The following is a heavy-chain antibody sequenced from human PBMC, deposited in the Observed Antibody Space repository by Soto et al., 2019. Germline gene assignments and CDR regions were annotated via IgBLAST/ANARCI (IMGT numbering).Heavy chain of an antibody. J-gene: IGHJ6*02. CDR1: GFTFSGSA. D-gene: IGHD5-18*01. CDR2: IRSKANSYAT. Sequence: EVQLVESGGGLVQPGGSLKLSCAASGFTFSGSAMHWVRQASGKGLEWVGRIRSKANSYATAYAASVKGRFTISRDDSKNTAYLQMNSLKTEDTAVYYCTNPQLYCGMDVWGQGTTVTVSS. CDR3: TNPQLYCGMDV. V-gene: IGHV3-73*02.